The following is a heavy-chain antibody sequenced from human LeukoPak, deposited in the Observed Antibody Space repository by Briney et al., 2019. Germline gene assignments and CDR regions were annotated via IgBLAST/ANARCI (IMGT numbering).Heavy chain of an antibody. J-gene: IGHJ5*02. D-gene: IGHD6-13*01. V-gene: IGHV3-49*03. CDR1: GFTFGDYA. CDR3: TRALAAAGTNWFDP. Sequence: GGSLRLSCTASGFTFGDYAMSWFRQAPGKGLEWVGFIRSKAYGGTTEYAASVKGRFTISRDDSKSIAYLQMNSLKTEDTAVYYCTRALAAAGTNWFDPWGQGTLVTVSS. CDR2: IRSKAYGGTT.